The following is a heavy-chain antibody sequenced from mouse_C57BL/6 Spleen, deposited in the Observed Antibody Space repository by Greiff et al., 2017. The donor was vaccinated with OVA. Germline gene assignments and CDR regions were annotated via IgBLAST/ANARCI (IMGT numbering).Heavy chain of an antibody. CDR3: TTYPFYAMDY. CDR1: GFNIKDDY. J-gene: IGHJ4*01. CDR2: IDPENGDT. D-gene: IGHD5-5*01. Sequence: VQLQQSGAELVRPGASVKLSCTASGFNIKDDYMHWVKQRPEQGLEWIGWIDPENGDTEYASKFQGKATITADTSSNTAYLQLSSLTSEDTAVYYCTTYPFYAMDYWGQGTSVTVSS. V-gene: IGHV14-4*01.